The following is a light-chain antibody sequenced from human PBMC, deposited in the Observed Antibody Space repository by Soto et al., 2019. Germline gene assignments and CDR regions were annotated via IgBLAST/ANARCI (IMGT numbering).Light chain of an antibody. CDR3: QQYNRYSLT. CDR1: QGIRND. J-gene: IGKJ4*01. Sequence: AIQMTQSPSSLSASVGDRVTITCRASQGIRNDLGWYQQKPGQAPKLLIYDASNLESGVPSRFSDSGSGTEFALTISGLQPDDFGSYYCQQYNRYSLTFGGGTKVDIK. V-gene: IGKV1-13*02. CDR2: DAS.